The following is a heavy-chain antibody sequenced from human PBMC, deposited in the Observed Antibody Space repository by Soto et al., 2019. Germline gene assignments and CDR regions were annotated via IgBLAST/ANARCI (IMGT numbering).Heavy chain of an antibody. Sequence: EVQLVESGGGLVAPGGSLRLSCVASGFTLTAYTMNWVRQAPGTGLAWVSSINGRSNYKYYSDSVKGRFTIYRDNTQNSLFRQMSRLGPEDTATYYCVSEDGVVGVSSAFDSWGQGTLVTVS. J-gene: IGHJ4*02. CDR1: GFTLTAYT. D-gene: IGHD1-26*01. V-gene: IGHV3-21*02. CDR3: VSEDGVVGVSSAFDS. CDR2: INGRSNYK.